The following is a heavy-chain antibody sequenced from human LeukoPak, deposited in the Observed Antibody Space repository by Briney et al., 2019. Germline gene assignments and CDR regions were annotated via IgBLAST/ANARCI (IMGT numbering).Heavy chain of an antibody. D-gene: IGHD3-22*01. CDR2: IIPILGTA. Sequence: SVKVSCKASGGTFSSYAISWVRQAPGQGLEWIGGIIPILGTANYAQKFQGRVTITADESTSTAYMELSSLRSEDTAVYYCARERTMIVVVPPPYNWFDPWGQGTLVTVSS. CDR3: ARERTMIVVVPPPYNWFDP. CDR1: GGTFSSYA. V-gene: IGHV1-69*13. J-gene: IGHJ5*02.